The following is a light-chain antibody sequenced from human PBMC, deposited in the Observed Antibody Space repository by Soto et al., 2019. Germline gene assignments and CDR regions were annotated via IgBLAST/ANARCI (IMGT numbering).Light chain of an antibody. V-gene: IGKV1-33*01. CDR3: QEYDCLPPA. J-gene: IGKJ5*01. CDR1: QDISNY. CDR2: DAS. Sequence: DIQMAQSPSSLSASVGDRVTITCQASQDISNYLNWYQQKPGKAPKLLIYDASNLETGDPSRFSGSGSGTDFTATISTLQPEDIATEYYQEYDCLPPACGQGTRLEIK.